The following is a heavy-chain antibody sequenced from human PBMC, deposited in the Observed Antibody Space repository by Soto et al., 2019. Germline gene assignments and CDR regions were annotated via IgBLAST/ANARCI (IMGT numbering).Heavy chain of an antibody. CDR2: IDPSDSYT. V-gene: IGHV5-10-1*01. D-gene: IGHD3-10*01. CDR1: GYSFTSYW. CDR3: ARHYYGSGSYLVDY. Sequence: RGESLKISCKGSGYSFTSYWISWVRQMPGKGLEWMGRIDPSDSYTNYSPSFQGHVTASADKSISTAYLQWSSLKASDTAMYYCARHYYGSGSYLVDYWGQGTLVTVSS. J-gene: IGHJ4*02.